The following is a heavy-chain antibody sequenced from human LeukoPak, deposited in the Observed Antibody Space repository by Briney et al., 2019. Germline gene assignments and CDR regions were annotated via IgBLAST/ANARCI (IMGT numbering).Heavy chain of an antibody. Sequence: GGSLRLSCAASGFTFSSYWMSWVRQTPGKGLEWVSFIRYDGDVKYYADSVRGRFTISRDNAKNTLYLQLNSLRREDTAVYYCAKDFISYAVDIWGQGTLVTVSS. CDR3: AKDFISYAVDI. D-gene: IGHD2/OR15-2a*01. V-gene: IGHV3-30*02. J-gene: IGHJ3*02. CDR2: IRYDGDVK. CDR1: GFTFSSYW.